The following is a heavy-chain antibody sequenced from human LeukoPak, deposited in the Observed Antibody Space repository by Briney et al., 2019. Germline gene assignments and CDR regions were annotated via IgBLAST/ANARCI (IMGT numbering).Heavy chain of an antibody. V-gene: IGHV4-39*01. Sequence: SETLSLTCTVSGGSVSSSSYYWGWIRQPPGKGLEWIGSIYYSGSTYYNPSLKSRVTISVDTSKNQFSLELSSVTAADTAVYYCARRGIAAAGKSVGFDYWGQGTLVTVSS. CDR2: IYYSGST. J-gene: IGHJ4*02. CDR1: GGSVSSSSYY. CDR3: ARRGIAAAGKSVGFDY. D-gene: IGHD6-13*01.